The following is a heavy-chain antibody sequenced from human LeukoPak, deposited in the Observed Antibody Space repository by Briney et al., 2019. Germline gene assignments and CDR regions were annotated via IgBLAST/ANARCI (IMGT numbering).Heavy chain of an antibody. CDR3: ARDASRGYCSSASCYNWFDP. D-gene: IGHD2-2*01. V-gene: IGHV1-2*02. Sequence: GASVKVSCKASGYTFTGYYMHWVRQAPGQGPEWMGWINLNSGGTNYAHKFQGRVTMIRDTSISTAYMELSRLRSDDTAVYYCARDASRGYCSSASCYNWFDPWGQGTLVTVSS. CDR1: GYTFTGYY. J-gene: IGHJ5*02. CDR2: INLNSGGT.